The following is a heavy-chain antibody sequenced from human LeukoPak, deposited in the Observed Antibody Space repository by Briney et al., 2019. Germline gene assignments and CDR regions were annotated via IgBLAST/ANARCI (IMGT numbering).Heavy chain of an antibody. CDR3: SSNGYSYGLLFDY. D-gene: IGHD5-18*01. V-gene: IGHV3-30*03. Sequence: GGSLRLSCAASGFTFSSYGMPWVRQAPGKGLEWVAVISYDGSNKYYADSVKGRFTISRDNSKNTLYLQMNSLRAEDTAVYYCSSNGYSYGLLFDYWGQGTLVTVSS. J-gene: IGHJ4*02. CDR2: ISYDGSNK. CDR1: GFTFSSYG.